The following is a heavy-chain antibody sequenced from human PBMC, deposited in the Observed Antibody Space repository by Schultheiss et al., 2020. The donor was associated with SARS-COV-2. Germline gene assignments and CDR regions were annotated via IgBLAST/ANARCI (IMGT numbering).Heavy chain of an antibody. Sequence: SETLSLTCTVSGGSISSYYWGWIRQPPGKGLEWIGEINHSGSTNYNPSLKSRVTISLDMSKKQFSLKLSSVTAADTAVYYCARGSGSSPFYFDYWGQGTLVTVSS. CDR3: ARGSGSSPFYFDY. J-gene: IGHJ4*02. CDR2: INHSGST. V-gene: IGHV4-34*01. D-gene: IGHD1-26*01. CDR1: GGSISSYY.